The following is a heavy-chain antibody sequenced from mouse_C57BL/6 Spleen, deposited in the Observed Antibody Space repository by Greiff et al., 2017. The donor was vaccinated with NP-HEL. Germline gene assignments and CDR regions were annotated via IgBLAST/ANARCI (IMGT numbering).Heavy chain of an antibody. CDR2: IYPGSGST. J-gene: IGHJ4*01. Sequence: QVHVKQPGAELVKPGASVKMSCKASGYTFTSYWITWVKQRPGQGLEWIGDIYPGSGSTNYNEKFKSKATLTVDTSSSTAYMQLSSLTSEDSAVYYCARSGGYYYGSSYDAMDYWGQGTSVTVSS. CDR1: GYTFTSYW. V-gene: IGHV1-55*01. CDR3: ARSGGYYYGSSYDAMDY. D-gene: IGHD1-1*01.